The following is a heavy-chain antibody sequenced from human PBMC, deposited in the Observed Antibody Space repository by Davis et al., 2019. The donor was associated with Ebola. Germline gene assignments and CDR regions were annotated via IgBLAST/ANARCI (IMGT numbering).Heavy chain of an antibody. CDR1: GYSFTSYW. CDR2: IYPGDSDT. Sequence: GESLKISCKGSGYSFTSYWIGWVRQMPGKGLEWMGIIYPGDSDTRYSPSFQGQVTISADKSISTAYLQWSSLKASDTAMYYCARHVRDDFWSGAWYYYGMDVWGQGTTVTVSS. D-gene: IGHD3-3*01. J-gene: IGHJ6*02. V-gene: IGHV5-51*01. CDR3: ARHVRDDFWSGAWYYYGMDV.